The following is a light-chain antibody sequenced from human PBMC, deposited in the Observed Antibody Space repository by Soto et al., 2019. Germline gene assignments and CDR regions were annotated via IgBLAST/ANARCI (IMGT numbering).Light chain of an antibody. CDR2: GAS. V-gene: IGKV3-20*01. CDR3: QQYGSPAGMYT. J-gene: IGKJ2*01. CDR1: QSVSSSY. Sequence: EIVLTQSPGTLSLSPGERATLSCRASQSVSSSYLAWYQQKPGQAPRLLIYGASSRATGIPDRFSGSGSGTDFTLTISRLEPEDFAVYYCQQYGSPAGMYTFGQGTKLEIK.